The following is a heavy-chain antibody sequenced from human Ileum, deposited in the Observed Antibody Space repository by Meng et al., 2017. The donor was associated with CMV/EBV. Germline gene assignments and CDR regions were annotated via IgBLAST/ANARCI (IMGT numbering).Heavy chain of an antibody. CDR2: ISSSSSYI. CDR1: GFTSSSYS. D-gene: IGHD3-22*01. Sequence: GGSLRLSCAASGFTSSSYSMNWVRQAPGKGLEWVSSISSSSSYIYYAGSVTGRFTNSRDNPKSALYLQMNSLRAEDTAVYYCATGFYDSNGYSRYNWFDPWGQGALVTVAS. CDR3: ATGFYDSNGYSRYNWFDP. J-gene: IGHJ5*02. V-gene: IGHV3-21*01.